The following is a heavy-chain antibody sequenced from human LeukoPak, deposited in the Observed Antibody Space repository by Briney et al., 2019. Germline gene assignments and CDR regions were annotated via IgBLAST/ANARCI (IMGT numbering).Heavy chain of an antibody. CDR3: AKDSIPYGDYEREYYFDY. CDR2: ISGSGGST. CDR1: GFIFRSYA. Sequence: GGSLRLSCAASGFIFRSYAMSWVRQAPGKGLEWVSAISGSGGSTYYADSVKGRFTISRDNSKNTLYLQMNSLRAEDTAVYYCAKDSIPYGDYEREYYFDYWGQGTLVTVSS. J-gene: IGHJ4*02. D-gene: IGHD4-17*01. V-gene: IGHV3-23*01.